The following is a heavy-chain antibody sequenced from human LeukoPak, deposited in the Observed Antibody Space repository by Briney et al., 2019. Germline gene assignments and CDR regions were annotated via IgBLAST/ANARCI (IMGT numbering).Heavy chain of an antibody. Sequence: SETLSLTCAVYGGSFSGYYWSWIRQSPGKGLEWIGYIYYTGTSYNPSLKSRVTISADTSKNQFSLKLISVTAADAAVYYCASRKLGNDYWGQGTLVTVSS. J-gene: IGHJ4*02. D-gene: IGHD7-27*01. V-gene: IGHV4-59*01. CDR1: GGSFSGYY. CDR3: ASRKLGNDY. CDR2: IYYTGT.